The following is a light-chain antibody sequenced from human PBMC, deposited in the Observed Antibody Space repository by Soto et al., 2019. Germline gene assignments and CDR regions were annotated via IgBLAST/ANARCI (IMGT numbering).Light chain of an antibody. CDR2: EAS. CDR1: QDIRYD. Sequence: DIQMTQSPSSLSASVGDRVTITCRASQDIRYDLGWFQQKPGKAPTRLIYEASRLQSGVPPRFSGSRSGTEFTLTINSLQPEDSATYYCLQHNMFPYTFGQGTKLEIK. J-gene: IGKJ2*01. CDR3: LQHNMFPYT. V-gene: IGKV1-17*01.